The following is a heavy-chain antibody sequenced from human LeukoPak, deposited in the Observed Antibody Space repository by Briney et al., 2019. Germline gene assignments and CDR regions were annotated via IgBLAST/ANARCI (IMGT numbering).Heavy chain of an antibody. CDR3: ARVAPFQVLGSGTHRGMDV. CDR1: GDSMTDYY. V-gene: IGHV4-39*07. Sequence: SETLSLTCTVSGDSMTDYYWSWIRQPPGKGLEWIGTVSYSASTYYNPSLKSRVTISADTSKTQFSLKLSSVTAADTAVYYCARVAPFQVLGSGTHRGMDVWGQGTTVTVSS. J-gene: IGHJ6*02. CDR2: VSYSAST. D-gene: IGHD3-10*01.